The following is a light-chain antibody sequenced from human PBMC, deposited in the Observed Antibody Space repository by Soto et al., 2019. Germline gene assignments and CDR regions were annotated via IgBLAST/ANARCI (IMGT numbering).Light chain of an antibody. Sequence: QAVVTQPPSASGTPGQRVIISCSGSSSNIGKNTINWYQHLPGTAPKLLMFVNSQRPSGVPDRFSGSKSGTSASLAISGLQSEDEADYYCATWDDTLNGLVFGTGTKLTVL. V-gene: IGLV1-44*01. CDR1: SSNIGKNT. CDR3: ATWDDTLNGLV. CDR2: VNS. J-gene: IGLJ1*01.